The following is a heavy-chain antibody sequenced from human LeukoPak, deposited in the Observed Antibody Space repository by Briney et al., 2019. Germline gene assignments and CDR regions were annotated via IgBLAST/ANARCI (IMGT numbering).Heavy chain of an antibody. D-gene: IGHD2-21*01. Sequence: GGSLRLSCAASGFDFNNYWMSWVRQAPGKGLEWVTNIKTDGSESHSADSAKGRFTISRDNARNSLYLQMNNLRAEDTAVYYCARDLVGRYYAMDVWGPGTTVTVAS. J-gene: IGHJ6*02. CDR3: ARDLVGRYYAMDV. CDR2: IKTDGSES. V-gene: IGHV3-7*01. CDR1: GFDFNNYW.